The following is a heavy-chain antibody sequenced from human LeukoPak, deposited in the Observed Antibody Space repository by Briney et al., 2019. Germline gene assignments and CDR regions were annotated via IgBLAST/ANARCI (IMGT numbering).Heavy chain of an antibody. CDR1: GGSISNYQ. CDR3: ARLIAVTGTVDYFDY. V-gene: IGHV4-59*01. J-gene: IGHJ4*02. D-gene: IGHD6-19*01. Sequence: PSETLSLTCTVSGGSISNYQWSWIRHPPGKGLEWIGYIFHSGSTNYNPSLKSRVTISVDTSKKQFFLKMSSVTAADTAVYFCARLIAVTGTVDYFDYWGQGTLVTVSS. CDR2: IFHSGST.